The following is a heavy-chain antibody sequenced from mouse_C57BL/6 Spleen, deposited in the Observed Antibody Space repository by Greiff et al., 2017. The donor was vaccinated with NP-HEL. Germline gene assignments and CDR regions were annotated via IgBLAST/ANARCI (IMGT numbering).Heavy chain of an antibody. V-gene: IGHV1-81*01. Sequence: VQLQQSGAELARPGASVKLSCKASGYTFTSYGISWVKQRTGQGLEGIGEIYPRSGNTYYNEKFKGKATLTADKSSSTAYMELRSLTSEDSAVYFCAREGGLLLRAYWGQGTLVTVSA. CDR1: GYTFTSYG. CDR3: AREGGLLLRAY. J-gene: IGHJ3*01. D-gene: IGHD1-1*01. CDR2: IYPRSGNT.